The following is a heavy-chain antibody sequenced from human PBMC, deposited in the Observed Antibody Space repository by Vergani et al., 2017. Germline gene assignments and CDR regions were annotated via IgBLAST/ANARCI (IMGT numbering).Heavy chain of an antibody. CDR3: ARQIPYYGDSLDY. V-gene: IGHV5-51*01. D-gene: IGHD4-17*01. CDR1: GYSFTSYW. CDR2: IYPGDSDT. J-gene: IGHJ4*02. Sequence: EVQLVQSGAEVKKPGESLKISCTGSGYSFTSYWIGWVRQMPGKGLEWMGIIYPGDSDTRYSPSFQGQVTISADKSSSTAYMQWSSLKASDTAMYYCARQIPYYGDSLDYWGQGTLVTVSS.